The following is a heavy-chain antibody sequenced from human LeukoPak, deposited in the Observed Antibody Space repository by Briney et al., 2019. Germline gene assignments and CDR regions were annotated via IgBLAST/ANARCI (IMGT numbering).Heavy chain of an antibody. D-gene: IGHD6-19*01. J-gene: IGHJ6*04. CDR2: IYTSGST. V-gene: IGHV4-61*02. CDR3: ARDGWNYSMDV. Sequence: MASQTLSLTCTVSGGSISSGSYYWSWIRQPAGKGPEWIGRIYTSGSTNYNPSLKSRVTISVDTSKNQFSLKLSSVTAADTAVYYCARDGWNYSMDVWGKGTTVTVSS. CDR1: GGSISSGSYY.